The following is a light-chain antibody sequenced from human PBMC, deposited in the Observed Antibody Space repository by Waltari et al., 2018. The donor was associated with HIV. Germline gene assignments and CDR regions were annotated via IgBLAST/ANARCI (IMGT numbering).Light chain of an antibody. Sequence: QSVLTQPPSVSGAPAPRVTISCTGSSSTIGSNYVYWYQQLPGTAPKLLLYRNNQRPSGVPDRFSGSKSGTSASLAISGLRSEDEAHYYCATWTDSLSGVVFGGGTKLRVL. CDR2: RNN. V-gene: IGLV1-47*01. CDR3: ATWTDSLSGVV. J-gene: IGLJ2*01. CDR1: SSTIGSNY.